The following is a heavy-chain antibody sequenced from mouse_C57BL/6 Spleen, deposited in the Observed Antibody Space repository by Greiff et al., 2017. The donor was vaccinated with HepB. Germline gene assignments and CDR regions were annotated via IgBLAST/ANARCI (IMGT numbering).Heavy chain of an antibody. CDR2: IYPGSGST. CDR3: SRMGYGYDDGAWFAY. CDR1: GYTFTSYW. D-gene: IGHD2-2*01. Sequence: QVQLQQPGAELVKPGASVKMSCKASGYTFTSYWITWVKQRPGQGLEWIGDIYPGSGSTNYNEKFKSKATLTVDTSSNTAYMQLSSLTSEDSAVYYWSRMGYGYDDGAWFAYWGQGTLVTVSA. J-gene: IGHJ3*01. V-gene: IGHV1-55*01.